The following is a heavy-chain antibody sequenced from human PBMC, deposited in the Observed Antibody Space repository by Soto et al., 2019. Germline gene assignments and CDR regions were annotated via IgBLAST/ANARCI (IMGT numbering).Heavy chain of an antibody. Sequence: QVHLVESGGGVVQPGMSLRLSCAASGFTFRTQGMHWVRQAPGKGLEWVAGLSYDGKNKHYADSVKGRFTISRDNSKNTLYWQMSRLRAEDTAMYYCARDKGGDYGGRHYYYYGSDVWGQGTTVTFSS. V-gene: IGHV3-30*03. CDR1: GFTFRTQG. J-gene: IGHJ6*02. CDR2: LSYDGKNK. D-gene: IGHD4-17*01. CDR3: ARDKGGDYGGRHYYYYGSDV.